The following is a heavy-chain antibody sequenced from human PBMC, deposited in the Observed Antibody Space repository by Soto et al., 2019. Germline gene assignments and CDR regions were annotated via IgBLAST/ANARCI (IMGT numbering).Heavy chain of an antibody. D-gene: IGHD3-3*01. CDR1: GFTFSSYS. Sequence: EVQLVESGGGLVQPGGPLRLSCAASGFTFSSYSMNWVRQAPGKGLEWVSYISSSSSTIYYADSVKGRFTISRDNAKNSLYLQMNSLRAEDTAVYYCARSSYYDFWSGYSSAYYYYMDVWGKGTTVTVSS. CDR3: ARSSYYDFWSGYSSAYYYYMDV. J-gene: IGHJ6*03. V-gene: IGHV3-48*01. CDR2: ISSSSSTI.